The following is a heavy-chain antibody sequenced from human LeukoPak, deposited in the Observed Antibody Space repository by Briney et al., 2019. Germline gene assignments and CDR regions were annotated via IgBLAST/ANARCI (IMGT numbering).Heavy chain of an antibody. CDR1: GFTFSSYG. D-gene: IGHD2-8*01. CDR2: IRYDGSNK. CDR3: AKDKFLGVLGYCTNGVCYGPGVGDY. V-gene: IGHV3-30*02. Sequence: GGSLRLSCAASGFTFSSYGMHWVRQPPGKGLEWVAFIRYDGSNKYYADSVKGRFTISRDNSKNTLYLQMNSLRAEDTAVYYCAKDKFLGVLGYCTNGVCYGPGVGDYWGQGTLVTVSS. J-gene: IGHJ4*02.